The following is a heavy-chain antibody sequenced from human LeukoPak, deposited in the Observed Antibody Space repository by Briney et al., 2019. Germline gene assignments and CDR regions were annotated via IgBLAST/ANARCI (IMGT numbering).Heavy chain of an antibody. D-gene: IGHD6-19*01. CDR2: IKQDGSEK. J-gene: IGHJ4*02. CDR3: ASDSIAVAGDY. CDR1: GFTFSSYW. V-gene: IGHV3-7*03. Sequence: GGSLRLSCAASGFTFSSYWMSWVRQAPGKGLEWVANIKQDGSEKYYVDPVKGRFTISRDNAKNSLYLQMNSLRAEDTAVYYCASDSIAVAGDYWGQGTLVTVSS.